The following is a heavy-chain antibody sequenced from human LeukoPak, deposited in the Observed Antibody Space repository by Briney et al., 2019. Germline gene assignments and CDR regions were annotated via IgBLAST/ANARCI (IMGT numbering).Heavy chain of an antibody. V-gene: IGHV1-69*13. CDR3: ASNYQIGLADYYFDY. CDR1: GGTFSSYA. J-gene: IGHJ4*02. CDR2: IIPIFGTA. D-gene: IGHD1-1*01. Sequence: SVKVSCKASGGTFSSYAISWVRQAPGQGLEWMGGIIPIFGTANYAQKFQGRVTITADESTSTAYMELSSLRSEDTAVYYCASNYQIGLADYYFDYWGQGTLVTVSS.